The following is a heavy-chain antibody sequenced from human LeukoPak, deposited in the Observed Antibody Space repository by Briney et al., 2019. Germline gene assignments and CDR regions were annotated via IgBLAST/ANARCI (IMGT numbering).Heavy chain of an antibody. V-gene: IGHV4-30-2*03. J-gene: IGHJ5*02. D-gene: IGHD3-16*02. CDR3: ARHPDDYVWGSYRPNWFDP. CDR2: IYYSGST. Sequence: PSETLSLTCAVSGGSISSGGYSWSWIRQPPGKGLEWIGYIYYSGSTYYNPSLKSRVTISVDTSKNQFSLKLSSVTAADTAVYYCARHPDDYVWGSYRPNWFDPWGQGTLVTVSS. CDR1: GGSISSGGYS.